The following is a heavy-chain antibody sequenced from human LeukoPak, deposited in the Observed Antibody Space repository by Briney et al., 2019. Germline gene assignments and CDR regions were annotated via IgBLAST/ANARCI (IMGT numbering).Heavy chain of an antibody. V-gene: IGHV4-39*01. CDR3: ARLQNDILTGYYESY. D-gene: IGHD3-9*01. J-gene: IGHJ4*02. Sequence: PSETLSLTCTVSGDSISSSSYYWGWLRQPPGKGLEWIGSFSYSGSTYYNPSLKSRVTISVDTSKNQFSLKLSSVTAADTAVYYCARLQNDILTGYYESYWGQGTLVTVSS. CDR1: GDSISSSSYY. CDR2: FSYSGST.